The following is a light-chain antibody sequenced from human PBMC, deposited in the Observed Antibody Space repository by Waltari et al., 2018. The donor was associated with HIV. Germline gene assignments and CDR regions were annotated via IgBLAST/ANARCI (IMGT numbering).Light chain of an antibody. CDR2: AAS. CDR1: QGIGED. V-gene: IGKV1-17*01. Sequence: SSLSATIGDRVTITCRASQGIGEDLGWYQEKPGKAPKRLIYAASTLQSGVPSRFSGSGSGTEFTLTISSLQPEDFATYYCQQHNSYPRTFGQGTKVEVK. J-gene: IGKJ1*01. CDR3: QQHNSYPRT.